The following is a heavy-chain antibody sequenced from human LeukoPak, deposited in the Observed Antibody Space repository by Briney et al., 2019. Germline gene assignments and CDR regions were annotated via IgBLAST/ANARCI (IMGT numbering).Heavy chain of an antibody. CDR1: GFTFSSYG. V-gene: IGHV3-30*02. D-gene: IGHD2-15*01. CDR3: AKDLWDIVVVVAATPFPALDV. Sequence: GGSLRLSCAASGFTFSSYGMHWVRQAPGKGLEWVAFIRYDGSNKYYADSVKGRFTISRDNSKNTLYLQMNSLRAEDTAVYYCAKDLWDIVVVVAATPFPALDVWGKGTTVTISS. J-gene: IGHJ6*04. CDR2: IRYDGSNK.